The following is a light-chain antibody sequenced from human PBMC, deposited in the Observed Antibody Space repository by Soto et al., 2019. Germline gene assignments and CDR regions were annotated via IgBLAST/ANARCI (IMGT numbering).Light chain of an antibody. CDR1: QSVSSY. CDR3: QQHNSWPLT. CDR2: GAS. Sequence: EVVMTQSPATLSVAPGERATLSCRAGQSVSSYLAWYQAKPGQAPRLLIYGASTRATGVAARFSGSGSGTDFTLTISSLQSEDFAVYYCQQHNSWPLTFGQGTKVDIK. V-gene: IGKV3-15*01. J-gene: IGKJ1*01.